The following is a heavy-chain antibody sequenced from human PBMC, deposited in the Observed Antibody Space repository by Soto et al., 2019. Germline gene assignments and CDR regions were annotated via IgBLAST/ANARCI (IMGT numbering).Heavy chain of an antibody. V-gene: IGHV3-30*03. Sequence: GGSLRLSFAASGFTFSSYGMHWVRQAPGKGLEWVAVISYDGSNKYYADSVKGRFTINPDTSKNQFSLQLNSVTPEDTAVYYCARDGSIAARRGFDYWGQGTLVTVSS. J-gene: IGHJ4*02. CDR2: ISYDGSNK. CDR1: GFTFSSYG. D-gene: IGHD6-6*01. CDR3: ARDGSIAARRGFDY.